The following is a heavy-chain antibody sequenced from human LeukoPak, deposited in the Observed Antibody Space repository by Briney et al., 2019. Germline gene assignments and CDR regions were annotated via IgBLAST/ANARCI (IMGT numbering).Heavy chain of an antibody. CDR2: ISSASGYI. D-gene: IGHD6-13*01. V-gene: IGHV3-21*01. J-gene: IGHJ4*02. CDR1: GFTFDTYE. Sequence: PGGSLRLSCVGSGFTFDTYEMNWVRQAPGTGLEWVSSISSASGYIYYADSVKGRFTISRDNAKNSLYLQMNSLRAEDTAVYYCARDSGPRIAAAGTDYWGQGTLVTVSS. CDR3: ARDSGPRIAAAGTDY.